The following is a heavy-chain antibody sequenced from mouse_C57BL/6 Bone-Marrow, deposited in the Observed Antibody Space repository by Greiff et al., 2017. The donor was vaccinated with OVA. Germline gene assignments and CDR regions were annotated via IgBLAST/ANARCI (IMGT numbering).Heavy chain of an antibody. Sequence: VQLKQSGPELVKPGASVKISCKASGYSFTGYYMNWVKQSPEKSLEWIGEINPSTGGTTYNQKFKAKATLTVDKSSSTAYMQLKSLTSEDSAVYYCARGYYGSSSPFAYWGQGTLVTVSA. CDR3: ARGYYGSSSPFAY. D-gene: IGHD1-1*01. V-gene: IGHV1-42*01. CDR2: INPSTGGT. J-gene: IGHJ3*01. CDR1: GYSFTGYY.